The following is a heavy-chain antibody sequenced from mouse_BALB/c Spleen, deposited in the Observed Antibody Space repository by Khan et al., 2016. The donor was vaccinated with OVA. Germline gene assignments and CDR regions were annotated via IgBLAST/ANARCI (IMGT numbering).Heavy chain of an antibody. J-gene: IGHJ3*01. CDR2: ISSGGGNP. CDR3: EGNLTGSIAY. Sequence: EVELVESGGDLVKPGGSLKLSCTASGYTFTSSSMSWVRQTPGKRLEWVACISSGGGNPYYPDSFKGRFTISRDTAKNTLYLQVSDLKSDDTARDDCEGNLTGSIAYWGQGTLVTVSA. CDR1: GYTFTSSS. V-gene: IGHV5-6*01. D-gene: IGHD4-1*01.